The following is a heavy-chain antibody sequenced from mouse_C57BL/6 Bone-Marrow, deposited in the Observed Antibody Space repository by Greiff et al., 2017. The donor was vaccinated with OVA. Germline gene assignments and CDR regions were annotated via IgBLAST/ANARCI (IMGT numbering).Heavy chain of an antibody. CDR2: IHPSDSDT. J-gene: IGHJ3*01. CDR1: GYTFTSYW. CDR3: AIGGVYYYGSSYPGFAY. V-gene: IGHV1-74*01. Sequence: QVQLKQPGAELVKPGASVKVSCKASGYTFTSYWMHWVKQRPGQGLEWIGRIHPSDSDTNYNQKFKGKATLTVDKSSSTAYMQLSSLTSEDSAVYYCAIGGVYYYGSSYPGFAYWGQGTLVTVSA. D-gene: IGHD1-1*01.